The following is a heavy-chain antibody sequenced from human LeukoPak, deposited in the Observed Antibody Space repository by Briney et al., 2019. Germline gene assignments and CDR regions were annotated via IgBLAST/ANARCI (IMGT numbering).Heavy chain of an antibody. CDR3: ASLTCRVGPNGY. CDR1: GFTFSSYS. V-gene: IGHV3-21*01. Sequence: GGSLRLSCAASGFTFSSYSMNWVRQAPGKGLEWVSSISSSSSYIYYADSVKGRFTISRDNAKNSLYLQMNSLRAEDTAVYYCASLTCRVGPNGYWGQGTLVTVSS. J-gene: IGHJ4*02. CDR2: ISSSSSYI. D-gene: IGHD1-26*01.